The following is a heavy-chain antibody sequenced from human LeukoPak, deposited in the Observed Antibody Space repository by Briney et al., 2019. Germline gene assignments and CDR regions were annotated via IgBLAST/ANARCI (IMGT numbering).Heavy chain of an antibody. D-gene: IGHD3-3*01. CDR2: ISAYNGNT. CDR1: GYTFTSYG. Sequence: ASVKVSCKASGYTFTSYGISWVRQAPGQGLEWMGWISAYNGNTNYAQKLQGRVTMTTDTSTSTAYMELRSLRSDDTAVYYCARDSARFLEWLFPPNFDYWGQGTLVTVSS. J-gene: IGHJ4*02. V-gene: IGHV1-18*01. CDR3: ARDSARFLEWLFPPNFDY.